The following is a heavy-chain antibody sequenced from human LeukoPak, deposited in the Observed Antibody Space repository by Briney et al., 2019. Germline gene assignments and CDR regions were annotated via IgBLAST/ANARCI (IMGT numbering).Heavy chain of an antibody. J-gene: IGHJ4*02. V-gene: IGHV3-30*08. Sequence: GTSLRLSCAGSAFTFNSFAMHWVRVAPGKGLEWVAAISYDGEDEFYADSVRGRFTISRDNSKSTLHLQMDSLRAEDTAVFYCGRAHCSSSACPPDHWGQGTRVIVSS. D-gene: IGHD2-2*01. CDR2: ISYDGEDE. CDR1: AFTFNSFA. CDR3: GRAHCSSSACPPDH.